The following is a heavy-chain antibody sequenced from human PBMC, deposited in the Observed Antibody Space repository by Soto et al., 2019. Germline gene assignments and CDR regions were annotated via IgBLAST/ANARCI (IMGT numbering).Heavy chain of an antibody. Sequence: GGSLRLSCAASGFTFSSYDMHLVRRVTGKGLKLDSANGTAGDAYYPNSVKGRFTISRENAKNSLYLQMNSLRAEDSAVYYCAALYYDYVWGSSSFDYWGQGTLVTVSS. J-gene: IGHJ4*02. CDR2: NGTAGDA. D-gene: IGHD3-16*01. V-gene: IGHV3-13*04. CDR3: AALYYDYVWGSSSFDY. CDR1: GFTFSSYD.